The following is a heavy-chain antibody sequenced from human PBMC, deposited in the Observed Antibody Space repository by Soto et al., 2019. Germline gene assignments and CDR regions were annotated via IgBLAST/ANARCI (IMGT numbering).Heavy chain of an antibody. D-gene: IGHD1-20*01. CDR3: ARSITGTVSYYYGMDV. CDR2: IIPIFGTA. CDR1: GGTFSSYA. Sequence: QVQLVQSGAEVKKPGSSVKVSCKASGGTFSSYAISWVRQAPGQGLEWMGGIIPIFGTANYAQKFQGRVTFTADEFTSTAYMELSSLRSEDTAVYYCARSITGTVSYYYGMDVWGQGTTVTVSS. V-gene: IGHV1-69*12. J-gene: IGHJ6*02.